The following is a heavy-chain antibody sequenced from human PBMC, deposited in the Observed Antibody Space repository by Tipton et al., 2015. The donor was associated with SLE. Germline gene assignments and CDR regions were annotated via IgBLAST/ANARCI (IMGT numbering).Heavy chain of an antibody. Sequence: SLRLSCAVSGFIISSNYMIWVRQAPGKGLEWVSAIYSGGSTYYAGSVKGRLTISRDNSKNTLYLQMNSLRAEDTAVYYCARGSYDAGVPVDAFDVWGQGTMVTVSS. V-gene: IGHV3-66*02. CDR3: ARGSYDAGVPVDAFDV. CDR2: IYSGGST. CDR1: GFIISSNY. J-gene: IGHJ3*01. D-gene: IGHD3-16*01.